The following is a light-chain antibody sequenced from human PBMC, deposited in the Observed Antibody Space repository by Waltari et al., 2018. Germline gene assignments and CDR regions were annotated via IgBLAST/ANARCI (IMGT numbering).Light chain of an antibody. V-gene: IGKV1-6*01. Sequence: AIQMTQSPSSLSASVGDRVIISCRSSQGISNDLGWYQQKPGKAPKLLIFAASSLQSGVPSRFSGSGSGTDFTLTISSLQPEDFATYYCLQDNHYPWTFGQGTKVEIK. J-gene: IGKJ1*01. CDR2: AAS. CDR1: QGISND. CDR3: LQDNHYPWT.